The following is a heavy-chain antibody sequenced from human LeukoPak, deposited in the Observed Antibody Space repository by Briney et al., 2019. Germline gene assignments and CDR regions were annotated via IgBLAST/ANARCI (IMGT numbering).Heavy chain of an antibody. CDR3: ATGKIRLHAFDI. CDR2: FDPEDGET. Sequence: ASVKVSCKVSGYTLTELSMHWVRQAPGKGLEWMGGFDPEDGETIYAQKFQGRVTMTEDTSTDTAYMELSSLRSEDTAVYYCATGKIRLHAFDIWGQGTMVTVSS. V-gene: IGHV1-24*01. D-gene: IGHD4-23*01. J-gene: IGHJ3*02. CDR1: GYTLTELS.